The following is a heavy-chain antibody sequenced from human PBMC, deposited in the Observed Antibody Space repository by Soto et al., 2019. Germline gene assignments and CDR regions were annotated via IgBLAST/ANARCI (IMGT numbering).Heavy chain of an antibody. Sequence: QVQLQESGPGLVKPSETLSLTCTVSGGSISSYYWSWIRQPPGKGLEWIGYIYYSGSTNYNPSLKSRVTISVDTSKNQFSLKLSSVTAADTAVYYCARHNIAAAGTVDYWGQGTLVTVSS. D-gene: IGHD6-13*01. CDR2: IYYSGST. J-gene: IGHJ4*02. CDR1: GGSISSYY. CDR3: ARHNIAAAGTVDY. V-gene: IGHV4-59*01.